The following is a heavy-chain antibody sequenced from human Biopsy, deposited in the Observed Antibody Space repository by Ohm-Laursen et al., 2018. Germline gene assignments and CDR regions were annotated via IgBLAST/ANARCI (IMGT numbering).Heavy chain of an antibody. CDR1: GGSINSYY. Sequence: PPGTLSLTCTVSGGSINSYYWSWMRQPAGKGLEWIGRLFTSGTTNYSPSLNNRVTMSVDTSKNQFSLRLTSVTAADTAVYYCVRGGSGSFPFDYWGPGTLVTVSS. CDR3: VRGGSGSFPFDY. J-gene: IGHJ4*02. D-gene: IGHD3-10*01. CDR2: LFTSGTT. V-gene: IGHV4-4*07.